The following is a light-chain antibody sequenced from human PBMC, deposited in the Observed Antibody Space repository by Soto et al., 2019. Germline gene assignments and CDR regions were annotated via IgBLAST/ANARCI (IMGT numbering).Light chain of an antibody. CDR1: QSISTH. CDR2: DAS. J-gene: IGKJ2*01. V-gene: IGKV1-5*01. CDR3: QQYSSNLYT. Sequence: EIQMTQSPSTLSASVGDRVTITCRASQSISTHLAWYQQKPGKAPEVLIYDASTLESGVPSRFSGSGSGTKFTLNISSLQPDDFATYYCQQYSSNLYTFGQGTKLEIK.